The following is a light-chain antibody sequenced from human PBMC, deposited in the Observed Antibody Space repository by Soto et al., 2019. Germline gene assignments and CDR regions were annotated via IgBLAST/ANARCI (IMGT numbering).Light chain of an antibody. CDR2: DAS. V-gene: IGKV1-5*01. J-gene: IGKJ5*01. CDR3: QQYNKWPPIT. CDR1: QSISSW. Sequence: IHITHSPSTLSASLLYRFTITCGSSQSISSWLAWYQQKPGKAPKLLIYDASNLESGVPSRFSGSGSGTEFTLTISSLQSEDSAVYYCQQYNKWPPITFGQGTRLEIK.